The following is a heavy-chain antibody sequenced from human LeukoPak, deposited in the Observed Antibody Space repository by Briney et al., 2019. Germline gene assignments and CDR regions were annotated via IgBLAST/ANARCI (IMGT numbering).Heavy chain of an antibody. Sequence: ASVKVSCKASGYIFTNYYMHWVRQAPGQGLEWMGWINPNSGGTNYAEKFQGRVTVTRDTSISTAYMELSRLRSDDTAVYYCAPTNSWHYYFDYWGQGTLVTVSS. CDR3: APTNSWHYYFDY. CDR1: GYIFTNYY. V-gene: IGHV1-2*02. J-gene: IGHJ4*02. CDR2: INPNSGGT. D-gene: IGHD6-13*01.